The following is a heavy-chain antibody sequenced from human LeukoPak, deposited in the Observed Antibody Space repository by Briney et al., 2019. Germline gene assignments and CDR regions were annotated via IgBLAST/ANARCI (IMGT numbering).Heavy chain of an antibody. V-gene: IGHV4-34*01. Sequence: PSETLSLTCAVYGGSFSGYYWSWIRQPPGKGLEWIGEINHSGSTNYNPSLKSRVTISVDTSKNQFSLKLSSVTAADTAVYYCARGLKHCDFWSGYYYYFDYWGQGTLVTVSS. CDR1: GGSFSGYY. CDR3: ARGLKHCDFWSGYYYYFDY. D-gene: IGHD3-3*01. J-gene: IGHJ4*02. CDR2: INHSGST.